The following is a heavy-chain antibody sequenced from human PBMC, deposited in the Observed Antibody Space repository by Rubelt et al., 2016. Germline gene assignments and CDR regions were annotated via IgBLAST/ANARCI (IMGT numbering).Heavy chain of an antibody. D-gene: IGHD2-21*02. CDR2: ISSSSSLI. CDR3: ATYCGSDPCYGWNYYGMDV. V-gene: IGHV3-48*04. J-gene: IGHJ6*02. CDR1: GLTFGGYS. Sequence: VRPGGSLRLSCAASGLTFGGYSMNWLRQAPGKGLEWVSYISSSSSLIYYADSVKGRFTISRDNAKNSLYLQMNSLRAADTAVYYCATYCGSDPCYGWNYYGMDVWGQGTTVTVSS.